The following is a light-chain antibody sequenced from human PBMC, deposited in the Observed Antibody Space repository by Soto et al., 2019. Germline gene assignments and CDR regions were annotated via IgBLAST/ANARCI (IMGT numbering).Light chain of an antibody. CDR2: EVR. J-gene: IGLJ3*02. CDR3: SAYSARSTLV. V-gene: IGLV2-14*01. Sequence: QSALTQPASVSGSAGQSFAISCSGTMRDAGAYGLVTWYQQHPCTAPRLIIYEVRKRPSGISSRCSGSRSGNTASLTISGLQSEDEGDYYCSAYSARSTLVFGGGTKVTVL. CDR1: MRDAGAYGL.